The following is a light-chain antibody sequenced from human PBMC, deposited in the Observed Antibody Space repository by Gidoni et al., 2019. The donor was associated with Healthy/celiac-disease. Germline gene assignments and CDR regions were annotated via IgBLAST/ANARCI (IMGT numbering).Light chain of an antibody. CDR1: KLGDKY. CDR2: QDS. Sequence: SYEPTQPPSVSVSPGQTASITCSGDKLGDKYACWYQQKPGQSPVLVIYQDSKPPSGHPERFSGSNSGNTATLTISGTRAMDEADYYCQAWGSSTVVFGGGTKLTVL. V-gene: IGLV3-1*01. CDR3: QAWGSSTVV. J-gene: IGLJ2*01.